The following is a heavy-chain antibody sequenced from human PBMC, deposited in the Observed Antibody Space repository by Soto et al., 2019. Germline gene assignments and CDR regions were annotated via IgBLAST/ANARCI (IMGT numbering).Heavy chain of an antibody. V-gene: IGHV3-23*01. J-gene: IGHJ4*02. CDR1: RFSFSSYA. D-gene: IGHD5-12*01. Sequence: DVQLLESGGGLVQPGGSLRLSCAASRFSFSSYAMVWVRQAPGKGLEWVAVISARGGSSYFADSVKGRFTLSRDNSKNVLSLEMNSLRAEDTAIYFCAKGSIEYSASVDNWGQGTLVVVSS. CDR2: ISARGGSS. CDR3: AKGSIEYSASVDN.